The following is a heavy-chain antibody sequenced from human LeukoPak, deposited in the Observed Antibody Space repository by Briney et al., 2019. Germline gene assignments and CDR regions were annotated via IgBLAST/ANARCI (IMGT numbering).Heavy chain of an antibody. CDR1: GFTFSSYG. Sequence: GGSLRLSCAASGFTFSSYGMHWVRQAPGKGLEWVAVIWYDGSNKYYADSVKGRFTISRDNSKNTLYLQMNSLRAEDTAAYYCARDWAVAGSFDYWGQGTLVTVSS. D-gene: IGHD6-19*01. CDR2: IWYDGSNK. CDR3: ARDWAVAGSFDY. J-gene: IGHJ4*02. V-gene: IGHV3-33*01.